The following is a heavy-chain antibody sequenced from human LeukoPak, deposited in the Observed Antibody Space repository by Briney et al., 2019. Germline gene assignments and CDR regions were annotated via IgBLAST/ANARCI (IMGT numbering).Heavy chain of an antibody. CDR3: ARSPQRLANCPIDY. CDR1: GFTFSSYA. Sequence: GRSLRLSCAASGFTFSSYAMHWVCQAPGKGLEWVAVISYDGSNKYYADSVKGRFTISRDNSKDTLYLQMNSLRAEDTAVYYCARSPQRLANCPIDYWGQGTLVTVSS. J-gene: IGHJ4*02. V-gene: IGHV3-30-3*01. CDR2: ISYDGSNK. D-gene: IGHD6-19*01.